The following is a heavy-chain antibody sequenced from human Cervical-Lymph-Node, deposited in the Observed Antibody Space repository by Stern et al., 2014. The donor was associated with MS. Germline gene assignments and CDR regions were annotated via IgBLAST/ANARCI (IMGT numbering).Heavy chain of an antibody. CDR1: GYRFTSYG. CDR3: LSDYN. CDR2: INTNTGNP. D-gene: IGHD5-24*01. J-gene: IGHJ4*02. V-gene: IGHV7-4-1*02. Sequence: VQLVESGSELKKPGASVKVSCTGHGYRFTSYGMNWVRQVPGQGLEWMGMINTNTGNPTYAQDFTGRFVFSFDTSVSTAYLEITSLKAEDTAVYYCLSDYNWGQGTLGTVSS.